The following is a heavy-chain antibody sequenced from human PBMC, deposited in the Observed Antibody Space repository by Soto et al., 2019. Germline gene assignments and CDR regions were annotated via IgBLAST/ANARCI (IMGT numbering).Heavy chain of an antibody. J-gene: IGHJ4*02. Sequence: QVQLQESGPGLVKPSGTLSLTCAVSGVSIRSDNWWSWVRQSPGKGLEWIGEIYHDGRTSSNPSLKSRVNMSLDESQNQVSLELRSVTAADTAVYYCAKERHYAVGDYWGQGTLVIVSS. CDR3: AKERHYAVGDY. V-gene: IGHV4-4*02. CDR2: IYHDGRT. D-gene: IGHD4-17*01. CDR1: GVSIRSDNW.